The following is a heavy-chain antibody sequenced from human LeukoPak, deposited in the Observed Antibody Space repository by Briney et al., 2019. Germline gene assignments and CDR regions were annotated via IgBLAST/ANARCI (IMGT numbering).Heavy chain of an antibody. V-gene: IGHV3-23*01. D-gene: IGHD4-17*01. Sequence: AGGSLRLSCAASGFTFSSNAMSWVRQAPGKGLEWVSGISGSGGNTYSADSVKGRFTISRDNSKNTLYLQMNSLRAEDTAVYYCARGPTVGPLTFDPWGQGTLVTVSS. J-gene: IGHJ5*02. CDR1: GFTFSSNA. CDR2: ISGSGGNT. CDR3: ARGPTVGPLTFDP.